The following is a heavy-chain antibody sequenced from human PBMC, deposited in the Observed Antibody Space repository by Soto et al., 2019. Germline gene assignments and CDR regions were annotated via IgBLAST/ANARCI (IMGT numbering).Heavy chain of an antibody. D-gene: IGHD3-22*01. J-gene: IGHJ4*02. CDR3: ARGVHYDSSGYYYFY. CDR2: IIPLFGTA. CDR1: GGTFSTYA. Sequence: QVQLVQSGAEVKKPGSSVNVSCKASGGTFSTYAIDWVRQAPGQGLEWMGEIIPLFGTAKYAQNFQSRITITADESTNAAYMELRSRSSQDTAVYYCARGVHYDSSGYYYFYWGQGTLVTVSS. V-gene: IGHV1-69*01.